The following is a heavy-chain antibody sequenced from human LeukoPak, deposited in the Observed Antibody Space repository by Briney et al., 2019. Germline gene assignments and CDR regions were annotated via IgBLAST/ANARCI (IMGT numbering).Heavy chain of an antibody. Sequence: GGSLRLSCAAFGFTFSSYAMSWVRQAPGKGLGWVSAISGSGGSTYYADSVKGRFTISRDNSKNTLYLQMNSLRAEDTAVYYCAKVYYDSSGSYYFDYWGQGTLVTVSS. CDR2: ISGSGGST. D-gene: IGHD3-22*01. J-gene: IGHJ4*02. V-gene: IGHV3-23*01. CDR3: AKVYYDSSGSYYFDY. CDR1: GFTFSSYA.